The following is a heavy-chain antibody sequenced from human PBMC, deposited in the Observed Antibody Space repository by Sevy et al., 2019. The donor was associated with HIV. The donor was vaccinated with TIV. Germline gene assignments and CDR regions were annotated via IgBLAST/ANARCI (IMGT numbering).Heavy chain of an antibody. V-gene: IGHV3-66*01. CDR2: IFSGGNT. Sequence: GGSLRLSCAASGFTVSGNYMSWVRQAPGKGLEWVSGIFSGGNTHFADSVKGRFTISRDNSKNTLSLQMNSLSAEDTAVYYCPRAVEDYSDSSAWDWYFDLWGRGTLVTVSS. J-gene: IGHJ2*01. CDR1: GFTVSGNY. D-gene: IGHD3-22*01. CDR3: PRAVEDYSDSSAWDWYFDL.